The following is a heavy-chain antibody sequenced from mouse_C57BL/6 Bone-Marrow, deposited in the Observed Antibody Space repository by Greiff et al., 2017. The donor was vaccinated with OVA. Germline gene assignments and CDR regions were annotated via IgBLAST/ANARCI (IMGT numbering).Heavy chain of an antibody. J-gene: IGHJ3*01. CDR2: IYPGSGST. CDR3: ARGGIYYDYYVFPFAY. CDR1: GYTFTSYW. D-gene: IGHD2-4*01. Sequence: QVQLQQPGAELVKPGASVKMSCKASGYTFTSYWITWVKQRPGQGLEWIGDIYPGSGSTNYNEKFKSKATLTVDTSSSPAYMQLSSLTSEDSAVYYCARGGIYYDYYVFPFAYWGQGTLVTVAA. V-gene: IGHV1-55*01.